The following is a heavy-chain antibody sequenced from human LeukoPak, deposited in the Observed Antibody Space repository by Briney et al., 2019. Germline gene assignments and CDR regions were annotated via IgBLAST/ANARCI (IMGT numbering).Heavy chain of an antibody. V-gene: IGHV4-59*06. D-gene: IGHD3-22*01. Sequence: SETLSLTCTVSGGSISSYYWSRIRQPPGKGLEWIGYIYYSGSTYYNPSLKSRVTISVDTSKNQFSLKLSSVTAADTAVYYCARCGGYYDSSGYLHGIDYWGQGTLVTVSS. CDR3: ARCGGYYDSSGYLHGIDY. CDR2: IYYSGST. J-gene: IGHJ4*02. CDR1: GGSISSYY.